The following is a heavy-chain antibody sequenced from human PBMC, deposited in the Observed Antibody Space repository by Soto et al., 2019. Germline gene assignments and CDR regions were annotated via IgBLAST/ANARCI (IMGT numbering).Heavy chain of an antibody. Sequence: GGSLRLSCEASGFTFTNYWISWVRQAPGKGLEWVGNIKQDGSVTYYVDSVRGRFFISRDNSKNSVYLQMSSLTAEDTAVYYCESQRKLGEYDYWGQGTLVTVSS. D-gene: IGHD4-17*01. CDR2: IKQDGSVT. V-gene: IGHV3-7*01. J-gene: IGHJ4*02. CDR1: GFTFTNYW. CDR3: ESQRKLGEYDY.